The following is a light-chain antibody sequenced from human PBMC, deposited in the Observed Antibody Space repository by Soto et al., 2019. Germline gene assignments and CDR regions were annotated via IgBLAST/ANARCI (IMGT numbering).Light chain of an antibody. CDR1: QSVLYNSNKENY. J-gene: IGKJ4*01. CDR2: WAS. Sequence: DIVLTQSPDSLAVSLGERVTINCKSSQSVLYNSNKENYLAWYQQKPGQPPKLLIYWASTRKSGVPDRFSGSGSGTDFTLTISSLQAEDVAVYYCQQYYTTPLTFGGGTKVEIK. V-gene: IGKV4-1*01. CDR3: QQYYTTPLT.